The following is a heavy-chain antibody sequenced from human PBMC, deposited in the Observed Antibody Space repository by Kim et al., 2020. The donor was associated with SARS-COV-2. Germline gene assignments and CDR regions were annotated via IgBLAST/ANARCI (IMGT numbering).Heavy chain of an antibody. CDR1: GGSFSGYY. J-gene: IGHJ5*02. CDR3: ARRRSSYRGYNWFDP. Sequence: SETLSLTCAVYGGSFSGYYWSWIRQPPGKGLEWIGEINHSGSTNYNPSLKSRVTISVDTSKNQFSLKLSSVTAADTAVYYCARRRSSYRGYNWFDPWGQGTLVTVSS. CDR2: INHSGST. V-gene: IGHV4-34*01. D-gene: IGHD6-6*01.